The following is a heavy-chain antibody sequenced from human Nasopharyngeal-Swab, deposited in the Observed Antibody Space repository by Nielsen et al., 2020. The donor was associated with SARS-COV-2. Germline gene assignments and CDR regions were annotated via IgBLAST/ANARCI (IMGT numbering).Heavy chain of an antibody. J-gene: IGHJ6*02. Sequence: GGSLRLSCVAAGFTFDDYVMYWVRQAPGKGLEWVSSISWNSDKIYYADSVKGRFTISRDNTKNSLYLQMNNLRTEDTAFYYCAKQKRLGLASDPYFYRLDVWGLGTTVTVSS. CDR3: AKQKRLGLASDPYFYRLDV. V-gene: IGHV3-9*01. D-gene: IGHD1-7*01. CDR2: ISWNSDKI. CDR1: GFTFDDYV.